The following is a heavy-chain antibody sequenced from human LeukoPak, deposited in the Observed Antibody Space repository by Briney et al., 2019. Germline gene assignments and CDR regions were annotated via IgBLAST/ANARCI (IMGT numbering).Heavy chain of an antibody. CDR3: ARAYYDSSGYYYVYFDY. J-gene: IGHJ4*02. V-gene: IGHV3-7*01. CDR1: GFTFSTYW. Sequence: GGSLRLSCAASGFTFSTYWMTWVRRAPGKGLEWVANIKHDGSEKYYLDSVKGRFTISRDNAKNSLYLQMNSLRADDTAVYYCARAYYDSSGYYYVYFDYWGQGTLVTVSS. D-gene: IGHD3-22*01. CDR2: IKHDGSEK.